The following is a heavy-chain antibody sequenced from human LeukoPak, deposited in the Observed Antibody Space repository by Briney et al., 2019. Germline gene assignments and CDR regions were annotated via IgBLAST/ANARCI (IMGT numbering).Heavy chain of an antibody. CDR3: ARGDLGDYYYHYYMDV. Sequence: GASVKVSRKASGGTFSSYAISWVRQAPGQGLEWMGGIIPIFGTANYAQKFQGRVTITTDESTSTAYMELSSLRSEDTAVYYCARGDLGDYYYHYYMDVWGKGTTVTVSS. CDR2: IIPIFGTA. CDR1: GGTFSSYA. D-gene: IGHD2-21*02. V-gene: IGHV1-69*05. J-gene: IGHJ6*03.